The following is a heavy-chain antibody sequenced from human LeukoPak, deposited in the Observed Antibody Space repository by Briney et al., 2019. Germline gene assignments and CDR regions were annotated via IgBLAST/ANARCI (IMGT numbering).Heavy chain of an antibody. Sequence: GASVKVSCKASGGTFSSYAISWVRQAPGQGLEWMGRIIPILGIANYAQKFQGRVTITADKSTSTAYMELSSLRSEDTAVYYCARVPYSGYDWGVCGGDCYYYYGMDVWGQGTTVTVSS. CDR3: ARVPYSGYDWGVCGGDCYYYYGMDV. J-gene: IGHJ6*02. CDR2: IIPILGIA. V-gene: IGHV1-69*04. CDR1: GGTFSSYA. D-gene: IGHD5-12*01.